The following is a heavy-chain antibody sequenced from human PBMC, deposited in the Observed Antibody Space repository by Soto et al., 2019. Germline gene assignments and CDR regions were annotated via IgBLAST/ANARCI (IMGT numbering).Heavy chain of an antibody. V-gene: IGHV4-38-2*01. CDR2: IYHGGST. J-gene: IGHJ5*02. D-gene: IGHD3-22*01. CDR3: ARVGPWVPYYYDSSPYTFENWFDP. CDR1: GYCVCIWYD. Sequence: SLSCAVCGYCVCIWYDWGWLRKPPGKGLEWIGSIYHGGSTYYNPSLNSRVTLSIDMTNNHVSLILNSVTAADTAVYYCARVGPWVPYYYDSSPYTFENWFDPCGQGTLVTVSS.